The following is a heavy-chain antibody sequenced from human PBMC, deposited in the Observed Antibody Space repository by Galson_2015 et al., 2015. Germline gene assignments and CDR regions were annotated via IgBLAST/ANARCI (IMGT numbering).Heavy chain of an antibody. D-gene: IGHD3-22*01. CDR1: GYTFTGYY. Sequence: SVKVSCKASGYTFTGYYMHWVRQAPGQGLEWMGWINPNSGGTNYAQKFQGWVTMTRDTSISTAYMELSRLRSDDTAVYYCARDLGLSSGSHKQPDYYYYGMDVWGQGTTVTVSS. CDR3: ARDLGLSSGSHKQPDYYYYGMDV. J-gene: IGHJ6*02. V-gene: IGHV1-2*04. CDR2: INPNSGGT.